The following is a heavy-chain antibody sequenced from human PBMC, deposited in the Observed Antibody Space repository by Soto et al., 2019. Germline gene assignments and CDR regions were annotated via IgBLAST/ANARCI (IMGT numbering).Heavy chain of an antibody. CDR2: IYHSGST. Sequence: QVQLQESGPALVKPSGTLSLTCAVSSGSISSGHWWNWVRQPPGKGLEWIGEIYHSGSTHYNPSLKSRVTMSVDKSMNQFSLKLTSVTAADTAVYYCATNSYYSLGVWGQGTTVTVSS. CDR1: SGSISSGHW. J-gene: IGHJ6*02. CDR3: ATNSYYSLGV. V-gene: IGHV4-4*02.